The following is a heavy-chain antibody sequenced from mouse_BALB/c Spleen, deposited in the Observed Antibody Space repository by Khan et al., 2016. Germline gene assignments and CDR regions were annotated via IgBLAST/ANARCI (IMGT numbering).Heavy chain of an antibody. Sequence: EVKLLESGGDLVQPGGSLKLSCAASGFDFSRYWMSWVRQAPGKGLEWIGEINPDTITIDYSPSLKDKFIISRDNAKNTLYLQMNKVRSEDTALYYCARGNYVPGSLDYWGQGTTLTVSS. D-gene: IGHD2-1*01. CDR1: GFDFSRYW. V-gene: IGHV4-1*02. CDR2: INPDTITI. J-gene: IGHJ2*01. CDR3: ARGNYVPGSLDY.